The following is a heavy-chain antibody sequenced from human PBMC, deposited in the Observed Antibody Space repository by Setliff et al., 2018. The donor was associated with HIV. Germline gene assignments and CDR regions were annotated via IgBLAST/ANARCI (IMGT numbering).Heavy chain of an antibody. Sequence: GGSLRLSCAVSEVIVSNNYMSWVRQAPGKGLEWVSVIYSGGSTDHADSVKGRFTISRDNSKNTVYPQMTSLRAEDTAVYYCARSPGMFDYWGQGTPVTVSS. CDR2: IYSGGST. D-gene: IGHD1-1*01. CDR3: ARSPGMFDY. J-gene: IGHJ4*02. CDR1: EVIVSNNY. V-gene: IGHV3-53*01.